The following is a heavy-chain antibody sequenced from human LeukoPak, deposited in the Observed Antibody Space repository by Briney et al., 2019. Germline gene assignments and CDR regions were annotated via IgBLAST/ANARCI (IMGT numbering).Heavy chain of an antibody. Sequence: SETLSLTCTVSGGSINNYYWSWIRQPAGKGLEWIGRIYTRGSTNYNPSLKSRVTMPVDTSKNQFSLKLSSVTAADTAVYYCARGRYCSAEICSGGDAFDIWGQGTMVSVSS. D-gene: IGHD2-15*01. CDR3: ARGRYCSAEICSGGDAFDI. J-gene: IGHJ3*02. V-gene: IGHV4-4*07. CDR2: IYTRGST. CDR1: GGSINNYY.